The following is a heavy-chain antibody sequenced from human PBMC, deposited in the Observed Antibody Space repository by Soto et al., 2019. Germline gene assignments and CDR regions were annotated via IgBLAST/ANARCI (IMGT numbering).Heavy chain of an antibody. CDR2: IYYRGSS. CDR1: GGSISSHY. D-gene: IGHD2-15*01. J-gene: IGHJ3*02. Sequence: SETLSLTCTVSGGSISSHYWSWVRQAPGKGLEWIGHIYYRGSSKYNPSLRSRVTISVDSFKNQFSLKLSSVTAADTAVYSCARGPDIVAVLAAARAAFDICGKGTIVTVAS. V-gene: IGHV4-59*11. CDR3: ARGPDIVAVLAAARAAFDI.